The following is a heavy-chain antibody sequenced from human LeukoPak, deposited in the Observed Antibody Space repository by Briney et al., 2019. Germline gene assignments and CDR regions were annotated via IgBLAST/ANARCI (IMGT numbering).Heavy chain of an antibody. CDR1: GGSISSGSYY. D-gene: IGHD1-26*01. V-gene: IGHV4-61*02. CDR2: IYTSGST. J-gene: IGHJ4*02. CDR3: ARNSGSYLVDY. Sequence: SETLSLTCTVSGGSISSGSYYWSWIRQPAGKGLEWIGRIYTSGSTNYKSSLKSRVTISVDTSKNQFSLKLSSVTAADTAVYYCARNSGSYLVDYWGQGTLVTVSS.